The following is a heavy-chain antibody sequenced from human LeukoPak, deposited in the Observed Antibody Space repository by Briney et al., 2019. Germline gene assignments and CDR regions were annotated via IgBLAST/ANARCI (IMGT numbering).Heavy chain of an antibody. J-gene: IGHJ4*02. CDR3: TRGPTLIGVAGTWPLDY. V-gene: IGHV3-21*06. Sequence: GGSLRLSCAASGFIFSDYSMHWVRQAPGKGLEWVSSISSGYTYKYFADSVKGRLTISRDNAKNSLYLQMNSLRTEDSAVYYCTRGPTLIGVAGTWPLDYWGQGTLVTVSS. CDR1: GFIFSDYS. D-gene: IGHD6-19*01. CDR2: ISSGYTYK.